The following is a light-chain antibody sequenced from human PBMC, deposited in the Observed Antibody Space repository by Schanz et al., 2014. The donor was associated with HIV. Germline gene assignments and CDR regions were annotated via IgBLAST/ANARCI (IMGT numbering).Light chain of an antibody. CDR2: EAS. J-gene: IGKJ1*01. CDR1: QSISTW. CDR3: QQYISLWT. Sequence: DIQMTQSPSTLSAAVGDRVSITCRASQSISTWLAWYQQKPGRAPKLLISEASILEAGVPSRFSGSGSGTEFTLTINSLQPDDFATYYCQQYISLWTFGQGTRVEVK. V-gene: IGKV1-5*03.